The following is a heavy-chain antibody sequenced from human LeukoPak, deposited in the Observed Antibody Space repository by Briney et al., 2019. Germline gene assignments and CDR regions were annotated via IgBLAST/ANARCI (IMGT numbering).Heavy chain of an antibody. D-gene: IGHD6-13*01. CDR3: ATSIAAPGTSAFDI. J-gene: IGHJ3*02. Sequence: SETLSLTCTVSGGSISSYYWSWIRQPAGKGLEWIGRIYYSGSTSYNPSLKSRVTISVDTSKNQFSLKLSSVTAADTAIYYCATSIAAPGTSAFDIWGQGTVVTVSS. CDR2: IYYSGST. CDR1: GGSISSYY. V-gene: IGHV4-4*07.